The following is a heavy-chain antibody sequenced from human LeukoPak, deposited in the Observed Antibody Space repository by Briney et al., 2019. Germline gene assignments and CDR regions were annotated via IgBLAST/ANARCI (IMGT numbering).Heavy chain of an antibody. CDR2: INPNSGGT. D-gene: IGHD3-22*01. V-gene: IGHV1-2*02. CDR3: ARTRRSYYDPLDY. CDR1: GYTFTGYY. Sequence: ASVKVSCKASGYTFTGYYMHWVRQAPGQGLEWMGWINPNSGGTNYAQKFQGRVTMTRDASISTAYMELSRLRSDDTAVYYCARTRRSYYDPLDYWGQGTLVTVSS. J-gene: IGHJ4*02.